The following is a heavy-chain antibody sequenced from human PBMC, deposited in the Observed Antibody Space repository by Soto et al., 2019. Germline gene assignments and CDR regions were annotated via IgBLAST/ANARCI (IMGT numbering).Heavy chain of an antibody. CDR2: IYYSGST. CDR3: ARTVRWDWYFDL. J-gene: IGHJ2*01. Sequence: QVQLQESGPGLVKPSQTLSLTCTVSGGSISSGGYYWSWIRQHPGKGLAWIGYIYYSGSTYYNPSLKSRVNVSVDTSKNQCSLKLSSATAADTAVYYCARTVRWDWYFDLWGRGTLVTVSS. V-gene: IGHV4-31*03. CDR1: GGSISSGGYY. D-gene: IGHD3-10*01.